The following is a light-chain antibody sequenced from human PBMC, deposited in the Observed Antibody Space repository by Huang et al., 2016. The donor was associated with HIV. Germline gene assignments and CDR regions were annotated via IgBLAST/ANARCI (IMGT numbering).Light chain of an antibody. Sequence: DIVMTQSPDSMTVSLGERATINCKSSQTVLHSSNNKNYLAWYQQKPGQPPKLLIYWASTLESGVPDRFIGGGSGTDFTLTITSLQAGDVAVYFCHQFYRTPQTFGQGTKVEIK. J-gene: IGKJ1*01. CDR2: WAS. CDR1: QTVLHSSNNKNY. CDR3: HQFYRTPQT. V-gene: IGKV4-1*01.